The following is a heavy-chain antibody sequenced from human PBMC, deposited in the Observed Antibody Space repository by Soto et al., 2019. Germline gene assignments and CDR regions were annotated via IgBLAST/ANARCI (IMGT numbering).Heavy chain of an antibody. CDR1: GGSISSYY. Sequence: SETLSLTCTVSGGSISSYYWSWIRQHPGKGLEWIGYIYYSGSTYYNPSLKSRVTISVDTSKNQFSLKLSSVTAADTAVYYCASRTIFGGAGAFDIWGQGTMVTVSS. V-gene: IGHV4-59*06. CDR2: IYYSGST. D-gene: IGHD3-3*01. J-gene: IGHJ3*02. CDR3: ASRTIFGGAGAFDI.